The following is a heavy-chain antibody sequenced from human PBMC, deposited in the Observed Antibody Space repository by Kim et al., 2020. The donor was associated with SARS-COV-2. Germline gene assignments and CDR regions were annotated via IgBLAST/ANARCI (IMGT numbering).Heavy chain of an antibody. J-gene: IGHJ6*02. CDR1: GFTFSDYY. V-gene: IGHV3-11*01. CDR3: VRDNYYDSGSYYKAYYGMDF. CDR2: ISSSGSTI. D-gene: IGHD3-10*01. Sequence: GGSLRLSCAASGFTFSDYYMRWIRQAPGKGLEWVSYISSSGSTIYYADSVKGRFTISRDNAKNSLYLQMNSLRAEDTAVYYCVRDNYYDSGSYYKAYYGMDFWGQGTTVTVSS.